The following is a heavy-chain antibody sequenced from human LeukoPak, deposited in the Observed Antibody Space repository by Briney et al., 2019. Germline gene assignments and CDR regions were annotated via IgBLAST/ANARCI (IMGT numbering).Heavy chain of an antibody. Sequence: ASVKVSCKASGYTFTDYYMHWVRQAPGQGLEWMGRINPYGGGTNYAQKFQGGVTMTRDTSIATIYMELSRLRSNDTAVYYCARAGSYGPTDAFDIWGQGTMVTVSS. CDR3: ARAGSYGPTDAFDI. CDR2: INPYGGGT. V-gene: IGHV1-2*06. CDR1: GYTFTDYY. J-gene: IGHJ3*02. D-gene: IGHD3-10*01.